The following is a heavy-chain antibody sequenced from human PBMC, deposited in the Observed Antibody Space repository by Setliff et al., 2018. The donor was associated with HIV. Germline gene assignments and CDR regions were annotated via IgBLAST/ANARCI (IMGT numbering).Heavy chain of an antibody. CDR1: GFTVRSNY. CDR2: INSGGST. D-gene: IGHD2-15*01. Sequence: GGSLRLSCAASGFTVRSNYMSWVRQAPGKGLEWVSVINSGGSTDYADSVKGRFTISRDNAKNSLYLQMNSLRAEDTAVYYCARILAATRIYFEHMDVWGKGTTVTVSS. V-gene: IGHV3-53*01. CDR3: ARILAATRIYFEHMDV. J-gene: IGHJ6*03.